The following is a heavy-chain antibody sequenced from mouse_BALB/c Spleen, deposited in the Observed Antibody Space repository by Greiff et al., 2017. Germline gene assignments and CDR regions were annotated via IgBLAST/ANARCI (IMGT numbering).Heavy chain of an antibody. Sequence: VQGVESGPGLVAPSQSLSITCTVSGFSLTSYGVHWVRQPPGKGLEWLGVIWAGGSTNYNSALMSRLSISKDNSKSQVFLKMNSLQTDDTAMYYCARDRVYDGYSPAMDYWGQGTSVTVSS. CDR1: GFSLTSYG. D-gene: IGHD2-3*01. V-gene: IGHV2-9*02. CDR2: IWAGGST. J-gene: IGHJ4*01. CDR3: ARDRVYDGYSPAMDY.